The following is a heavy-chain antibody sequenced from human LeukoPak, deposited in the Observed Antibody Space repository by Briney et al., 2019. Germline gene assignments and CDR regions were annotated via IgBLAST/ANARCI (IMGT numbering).Heavy chain of an antibody. Sequence: SETLSLTCAVYGGSFSGYYWSWIRQPPGKGLEWIGEINHSGSTNYNPSLKSRVTISVDTSKNQFSLKLSSVTAADTAVYCCARKLGDYVWGSYRPWGQGTLVTVSS. V-gene: IGHV4-34*01. D-gene: IGHD3-16*02. CDR1: GGSFSGYY. CDR3: ARKLGDYVWGSYRP. J-gene: IGHJ5*02. CDR2: INHSGST.